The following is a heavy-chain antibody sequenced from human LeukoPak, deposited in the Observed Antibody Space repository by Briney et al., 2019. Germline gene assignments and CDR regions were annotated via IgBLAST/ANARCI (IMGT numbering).Heavy chain of an antibody. J-gene: IGHJ4*02. CDR3: ARDAPVTPFDY. D-gene: IGHD4-17*01. CDR1: GGSFSGYY. Sequence: SETLSLTCAVYGGSFSGYYWSWIRQPPGKGLEWIGYIYYSGSTNYNPSLKSRVTISVDTSKNQFSLKLSSVTAADTAVYYCARDAPVTPFDYWGQGTLVTVSS. CDR2: IYYSGST. V-gene: IGHV4-59*01.